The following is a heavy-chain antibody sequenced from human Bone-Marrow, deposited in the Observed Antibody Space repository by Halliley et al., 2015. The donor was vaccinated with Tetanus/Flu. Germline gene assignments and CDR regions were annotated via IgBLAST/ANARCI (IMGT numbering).Heavy chain of an antibody. CDR2: IIPIFDTA. D-gene: IGHD3-10*01. CDR3: AACEGSGNYPLAD. V-gene: IGHV1-69*06. Sequence: QLVQSGAEVKKPGSSVKISCKASGGTFSSSAITWVRQAPGQGLEWMGGIIPIFDTANYAQRFQGRVTITADKSTSTDYMELRSLSSEDTAVYYWAACEGSGNYPLADWGQGTLVTVSS. J-gene: IGHJ4*02. CDR1: GGTFSSSA.